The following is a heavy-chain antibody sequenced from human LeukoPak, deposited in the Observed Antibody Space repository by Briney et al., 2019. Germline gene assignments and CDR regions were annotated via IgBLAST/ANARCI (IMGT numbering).Heavy chain of an antibody. CDR1: GGTFSSYA. CDR3: ARASSDMYDFEI. CDR2: IIPIFGAT. D-gene: IGHD3-10*01. Sequence: SMKVSCKASGGTFSSYAISWVRQAPGQGLEWMGGIIPIFGATKYAQNFQGRVTITTDESTSTVYMELGSLRSEDTALYYCARASSDMYDFEIWGQGTMVTVSS. J-gene: IGHJ3*02. V-gene: IGHV1-69*05.